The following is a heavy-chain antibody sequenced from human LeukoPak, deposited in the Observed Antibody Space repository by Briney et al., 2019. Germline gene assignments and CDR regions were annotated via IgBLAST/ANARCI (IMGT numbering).Heavy chain of an antibody. CDR2: IYTSGST. D-gene: IGHD6-13*01. V-gene: IGHV4-4*07. J-gene: IGHJ3*02. CDR1: GGSLSSYY. Sequence: PSETLSLTCTVSGGSLSSYYWSWIRQPAGKGLEWIGRIYTSGSTNYNPSLKSRVTMSVDTSKNQFSLKLSSVTAADTAVYYCARSDSSSWYDDAFDIWGQGTMVTVSS. CDR3: ARSDSSSWYDDAFDI.